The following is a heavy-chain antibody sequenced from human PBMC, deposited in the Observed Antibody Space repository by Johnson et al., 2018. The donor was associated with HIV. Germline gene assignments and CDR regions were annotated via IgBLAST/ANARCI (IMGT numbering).Heavy chain of an antibody. CDR3: AKDMIQLLFFDAFDI. Sequence: VQLVESGGGLVQPGGSLRLSCAASGFTVSSNYMSWVRQAPGKGLEWVSVIYSGGSTYYADSVKGRFTIYRDNSKNTLYLQMNSLRDEDTAVYYCAKDMIQLLFFDAFDIWGQGTMVTVSS. CDR1: GFTVSSNY. D-gene: IGHD5-18*01. J-gene: IGHJ3*02. V-gene: IGHV3-66*01. CDR2: IYSGGST.